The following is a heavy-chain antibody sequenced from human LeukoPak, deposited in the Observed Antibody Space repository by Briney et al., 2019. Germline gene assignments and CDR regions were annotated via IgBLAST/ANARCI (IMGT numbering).Heavy chain of an antibody. CDR3: ARGPSQDSSGWWGY. D-gene: IGHD6-19*01. J-gene: IGHJ4*02. V-gene: IGHV4-34*01. CDR2: INHSGST. CDR1: GGPFSGYY. Sequence: SETLSLTCAVYGGPFSGYYWSWIRQPPGKGREWIGEINHSGSTNYNPSLKSRVTISVDTSKNQFSLKLSSVTAADTAVYYCARGPSQDSSGWWGYWGQGTLVTVSS.